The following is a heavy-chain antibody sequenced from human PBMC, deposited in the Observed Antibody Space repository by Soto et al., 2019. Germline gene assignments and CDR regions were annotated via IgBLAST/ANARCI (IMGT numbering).Heavy chain of an antibody. D-gene: IGHD4-4*01. CDR1: GFTLSSYW. CDR2: INSDGSST. CDR3: ARGPGGNYAFDY. Sequence: EVQLVESGGGLVQPGGSLRLSCAASGFTLSSYWMHWVRQVPGKGLVWVSRINSDGSSTTYADTVKGRFTISRDNAKNTLYLQMNSLRAEDTAVYYCARGPGGNYAFDYWGQGTLVTVSS. V-gene: IGHV3-74*01. J-gene: IGHJ4*02.